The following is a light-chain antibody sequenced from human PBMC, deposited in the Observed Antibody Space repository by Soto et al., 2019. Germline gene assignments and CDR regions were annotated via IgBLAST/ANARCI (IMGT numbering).Light chain of an antibody. CDR3: SSYTSSSPHVV. CDR2: DVS. V-gene: IGLV2-14*01. Sequence: QSALTQPASVSGSPGQSITISCTGTSSDVGGYNYVSWYQQHPGKAPKLMIYDVSNRPSGVSNRFSGSTSGNTASLTISGLQAEDEADYYGSSYTSSSPHVVFGGGTKLTVL. J-gene: IGLJ2*01. CDR1: SSDVGGYNY.